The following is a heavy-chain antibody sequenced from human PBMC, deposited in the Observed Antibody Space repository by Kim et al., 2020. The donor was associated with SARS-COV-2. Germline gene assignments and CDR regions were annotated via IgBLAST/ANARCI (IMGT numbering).Heavy chain of an antibody. V-gene: IGHV3-23*01. D-gene: IGHD3-22*01. Sequence: GGSLRLSCAASGFTFSSYAMSWVRQAPGKGLEWVSAISGSGGSTYYADSVKGRFTISRDNSKNTLYLQMNSLRAEDTAVYYCAKDRALYYYDSSCYAFHVDYWGQGTLVTVSS. CDR3: AKDRALYYYDSSCYAFHVDY. CDR1: GFTFSSYA. J-gene: IGHJ4*02. CDR2: ISGSGGST.